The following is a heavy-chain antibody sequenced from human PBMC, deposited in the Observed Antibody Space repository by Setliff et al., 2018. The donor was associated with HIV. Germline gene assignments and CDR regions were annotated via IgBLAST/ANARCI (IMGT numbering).Heavy chain of an antibody. V-gene: IGHV4-34*01. J-gene: IGHJ3*02. CDR1: GGSLSGYY. CDR3: ARNTVYGSGTFDI. CDR2: INHSGST. D-gene: IGHD3-10*01. Sequence: SETLSLTCAVYGGSLSGYYWSWIRQPPGKGLEWIGEINHSGSTNYNPSLKSRVTISVDTSKNQFSLKLSSVTAADTAVYYCARNTVYGSGTFDIWGQGTMVTVS.